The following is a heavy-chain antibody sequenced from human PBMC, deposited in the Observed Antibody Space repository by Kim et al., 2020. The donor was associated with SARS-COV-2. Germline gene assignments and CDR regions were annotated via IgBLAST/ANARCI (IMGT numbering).Heavy chain of an antibody. J-gene: IGHJ4*02. V-gene: IGHV3-53*01. D-gene: IGHD1-20*01. CDR2: IYSGGST. CDR3: AVGITGSGGDY. CDR1: GFTVSSNY. Sequence: GGSLRLSCAASGFTVSSNYMSWVRQAPGKGLEWVSVIYSGGSTYYADSVKGRFTISRDNSKNTLYLQMNILRAEDTAVYYCAVGITGSGGDYWGQGTLVTVSS.